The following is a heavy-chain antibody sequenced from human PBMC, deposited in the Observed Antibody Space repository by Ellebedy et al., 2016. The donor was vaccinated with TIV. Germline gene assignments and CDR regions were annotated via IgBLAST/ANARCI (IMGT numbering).Heavy chain of an antibody. D-gene: IGHD4-17*01. CDR2: IKSKTDGGTT. J-gene: IGHJ4*02. CDR1: GFTFSNAW. CDR3: TTADYGDYLTDY. Sequence: GESLKISCAASGFTFSNAWMSWVRQAPGKGLEWVGRIKSKTDGGTTDYAAPVKGRFTISRDDSKNTLYLQMNSLKTEDTAVYYCTTADYGDYLTDYWGQGTLVTVSS. V-gene: IGHV3-15*01.